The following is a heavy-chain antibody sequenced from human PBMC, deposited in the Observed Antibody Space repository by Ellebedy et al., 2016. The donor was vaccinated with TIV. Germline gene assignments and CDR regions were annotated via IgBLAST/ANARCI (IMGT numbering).Heavy chain of an antibody. CDR2: INAGNGYT. Sequence: AASVKVSCKTSGDTFTKYVIHWVRRAPGQRLEWLGWINAGNGYTEYSQKLPGRVTFARDTSASTAYMELNSLTSEDTAVFYCAIAPLRDFDFFYFYMDVWGKGTTVTVSS. CDR3: AIAPLRDFDFFYFYMDV. CDR1: GDTFTKYV. J-gene: IGHJ6*03. D-gene: IGHD3-9*01. V-gene: IGHV1-3*01.